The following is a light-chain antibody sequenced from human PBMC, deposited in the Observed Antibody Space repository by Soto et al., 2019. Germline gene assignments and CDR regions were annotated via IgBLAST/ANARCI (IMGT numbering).Light chain of an antibody. J-gene: IGKJ1*01. CDR1: QSLNRRY. Sequence: EILLTQSPGTLSLSPGERATLSCRASQSLNRRYLSWYQQKPGQAPRLLIYDASRRATDIPDRFSGSGSGTDFTLTISRLEPEDFAVYYCHQYGSAPWTFGHGTKVDIK. V-gene: IGKV3-20*01. CDR3: HQYGSAPWT. CDR2: DAS.